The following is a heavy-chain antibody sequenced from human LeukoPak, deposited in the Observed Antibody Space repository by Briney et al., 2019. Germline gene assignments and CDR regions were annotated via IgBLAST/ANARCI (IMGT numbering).Heavy chain of an antibody. V-gene: IGHV4-39*01. CDR3: ARYPTYYYDSSGYYPLYYFDY. J-gene: IGHJ4*02. CDR2: IYYSGST. CDR1: GGSISSSSYY. Sequence: SETLSLTCTVSGGSISSSSYYWGWIRQPPGKGLEWIGSIYYSGSTYYNPSLKSRVTISVDTSKNQFSLKLSSVTATGTAVYYCARYPTYYYDSSGYYPLYYFDYWGQGTLVTVSS. D-gene: IGHD3-22*01.